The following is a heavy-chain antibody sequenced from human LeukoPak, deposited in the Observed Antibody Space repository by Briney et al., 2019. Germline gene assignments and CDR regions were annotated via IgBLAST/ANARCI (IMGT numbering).Heavy chain of an antibody. CDR3: ARSPGPKAVAGRGRLYYYYGMDV. V-gene: IGHV4-34*01. Sequence: SETLSLTCAVYGGSFSGYYWSWIRQPPGKGLEWIGEINHSGSTNYNPSLKSRVTISVDTSKNQFSLSLSSVTAADTAVYFCARSPGPKAVAGRGRLYYYYGMDVWGQGTTVTVSS. J-gene: IGHJ6*02. CDR1: GGSFSGYY. CDR2: INHSGST. D-gene: IGHD6-19*01.